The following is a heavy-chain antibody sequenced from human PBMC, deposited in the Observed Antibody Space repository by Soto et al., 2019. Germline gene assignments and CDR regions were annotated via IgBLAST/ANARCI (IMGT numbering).Heavy chain of an antibody. V-gene: IGHV4-61*01. CDR2: IYYSGST. D-gene: IGHD2-21*02. CDR3: ARCGGGDCSVFDY. CDR1: GGSVSSGSYY. J-gene: IGHJ4*02. Sequence: SETLSLTCTVSGGSVSSGSYYWSWIRQPPGKGLEWIGYIYYSGSTNYNPSLKSRVTISVDTSKIQFSLKRSSVTAADTAVYYCARCGGGDCSVFDYWGQGTLVTVSS.